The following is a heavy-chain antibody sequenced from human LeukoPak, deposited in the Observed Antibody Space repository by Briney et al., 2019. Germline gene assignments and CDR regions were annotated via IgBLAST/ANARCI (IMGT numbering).Heavy chain of an antibody. CDR3: AKKWGTTGTTVSGGFDY. J-gene: IGHJ4*02. CDR2: ITGSGDNT. D-gene: IGHD1-1*01. V-gene: IGHV3-23*01. CDR1: GFTFSSYV. Sequence: GGSLRLSCGASGFTFSSYVMSWVRQSPEKGLEWVATITGSGDNTYYADSVKGRFTISRDNSKNTLYLQMNSLRAEDTAVYYCAKKWGTTGTTVSGGFDYWGQGTLVTVSS.